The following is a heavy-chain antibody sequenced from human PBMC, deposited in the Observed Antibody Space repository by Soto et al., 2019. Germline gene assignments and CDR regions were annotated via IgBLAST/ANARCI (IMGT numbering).Heavy chain of an antibody. CDR2: INHSGST. Sequence: QVQLQQWGAGLLKPSETLSLTCAVYGGSFSGYYWSWIRQPPGKGLGWIGEINHSGSTNYNPSLKSRVTISVDTSKNQFSLKLSSVTAADTAVYYCARGGGSTTTIGFDPWGQGTLVTVSS. D-gene: IGHD3-16*01. J-gene: IGHJ5*02. CDR3: ARGGGSTTTIGFDP. V-gene: IGHV4-34*01. CDR1: GGSFSGYY.